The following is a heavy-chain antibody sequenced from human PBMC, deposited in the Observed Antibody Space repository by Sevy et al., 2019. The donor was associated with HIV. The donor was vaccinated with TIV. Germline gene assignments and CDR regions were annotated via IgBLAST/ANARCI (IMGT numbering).Heavy chain of an antibody. CDR3: ARDQYCSSTSCYRFDT. CDR1: GGSISSYY. CDR2: IYTSGST. J-gene: IGHJ5*02. Sequence: WETLSLTCTVSGGSISSYYWSWIRQPAGKGLEWIGRIYTSGSTNYNPSLRSRVTMSVDTSKNQFSLKLSSVTAADTAVYYCARDQYCSSTSCYRFDTWGQGTLVTVSS. V-gene: IGHV4-4*07. D-gene: IGHD2-2*01.